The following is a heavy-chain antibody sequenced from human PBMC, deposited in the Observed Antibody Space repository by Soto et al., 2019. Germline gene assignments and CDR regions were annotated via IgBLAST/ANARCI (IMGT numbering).Heavy chain of an antibody. Sequence: SETLSLTCTVSGGSVSSGVYYWSWIRQPPGKGLEWIGYIYYSGSTNNNPSLKSRVTISVDTSKNQFSLKLSSVTAADTAVSSDLRLLSSMSAVLVDVSVVMVPLPWSFCAYF. V-gene: IGHV4-61*08. CDR3: LRLLSSMSAVLVDVSVVMVPLPWSFCAYF. D-gene: IGHD1-26*01. CDR1: GGSVSSGVYY. CDR2: IYYSGST. J-gene: IGHJ4*01.